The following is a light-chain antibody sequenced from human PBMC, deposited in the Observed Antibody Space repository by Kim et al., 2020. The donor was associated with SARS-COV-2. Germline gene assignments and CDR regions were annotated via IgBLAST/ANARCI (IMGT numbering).Light chain of an antibody. CDR1: ELAGKY. Sequence: SWSPGQTASISCSGDELAGKYACWYQQKPGQSPILLIYQDNKRPSGIPERFSGSSSVNSATLTIRETQAVDEADYYCQAWDSTTAVFGAGTQLTVL. V-gene: IGLV3-1*01. CDR2: QDN. J-gene: IGLJ2*01. CDR3: QAWDSTTAV.